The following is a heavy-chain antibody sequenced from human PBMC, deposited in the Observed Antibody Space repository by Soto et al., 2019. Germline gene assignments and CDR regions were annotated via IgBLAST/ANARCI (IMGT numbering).Heavy chain of an antibody. V-gene: IGHV3-23*01. J-gene: IGHJ4*02. CDR1: GFTFSSYA. Sequence: EVQLLESGGGLVQPGGSLRLSCAASGFTFSSYAMSWVRQAPGKGLEWVSAISGSGGSTYYADSVKGRFTISRDNSKNTLYLQMNSLRAEDTAVYYCARKCEYYLGPQDYWGQGTLVTVSS. CDR3: ARKCEYYLGPQDY. D-gene: IGHD3-10*01. CDR2: ISGSGGST.